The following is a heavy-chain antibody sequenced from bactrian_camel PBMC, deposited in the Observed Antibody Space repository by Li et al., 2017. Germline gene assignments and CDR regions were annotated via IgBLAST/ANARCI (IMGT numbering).Heavy chain of an antibody. CDR3: AADFRISYNYGGRWADKNEYAY. D-gene: IGHD6*01. J-gene: IGHJ4*01. CDR1: SSGVTFSSYC. V-gene: IGHV3-3*01. Sequence: HVQLVESGGGSVQAGGSLRLSCAASSSGVTFSSYCMGWFRQGPGKEREEVAEIRAGGAPRYLVDSVKGRFTISQDNAKNTLYLQMNSLKPEDTAMYYCAADFRISYNYGGRWADKNEYAYWGQGTQVTVS. CDR2: IRAGGAPR.